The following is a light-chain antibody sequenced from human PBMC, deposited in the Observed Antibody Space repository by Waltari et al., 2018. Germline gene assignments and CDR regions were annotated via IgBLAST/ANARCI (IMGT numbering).Light chain of an antibody. Sequence: QSALTQPASVSGSPGQSITISCTGTSSDVGSYNLVPLDQQPPGKAPKRMFYEVSKRPSGVSNGFCGAKSGNTASLTISGLQAEDEADYYCCSYAGSFVVFGGGTKLTVL. V-gene: IGLV2-23*02. J-gene: IGLJ2*01. CDR1: SSDVGSYNL. CDR2: EVS. CDR3: CSYAGSFVV.